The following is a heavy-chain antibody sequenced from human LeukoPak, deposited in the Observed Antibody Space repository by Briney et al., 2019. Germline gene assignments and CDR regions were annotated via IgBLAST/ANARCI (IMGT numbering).Heavy chain of an antibody. J-gene: IGHJ4*02. Sequence: SETLSLTCAVYGGSFSGYYWSWIRQPPGKGLEWIGEINHSGSTNYNPSLKSRVTISVDTSKNQFSLKLSSVTAADTAVYYCARAEVSLGYWGQGTLVTVSS. V-gene: IGHV4-34*01. D-gene: IGHD3-16*02. CDR2: INHSGST. CDR3: ARAEVSLGY. CDR1: GGSFSGYY.